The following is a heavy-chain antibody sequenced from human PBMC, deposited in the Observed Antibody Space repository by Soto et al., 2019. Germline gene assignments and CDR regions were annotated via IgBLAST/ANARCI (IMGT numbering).Heavy chain of an antibody. CDR3: ARGTGWESPIDLFDY. Sequence: SETLSLTCTVSGGSISSSSYYWGWIRQPPGKGLEWIGSIYYSGSTYYNPSLKSRVTISVDTSKNQFSLKLSSVTAADTAVYYCARGTGWESPIDLFDYWGQGTLVTVSS. D-gene: IGHD3-9*01. CDR1: GGSISSSSYY. V-gene: IGHV4-39*01. J-gene: IGHJ4*02. CDR2: IYYSGST.